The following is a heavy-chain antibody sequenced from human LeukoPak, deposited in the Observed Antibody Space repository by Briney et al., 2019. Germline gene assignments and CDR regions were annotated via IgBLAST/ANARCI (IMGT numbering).Heavy chain of an antibody. V-gene: IGHV5-51*01. D-gene: IGHD6-19*01. CDR3: VTYSSGYYYFDY. CDR1: GYSFSNYW. CDR2: IYPGDSDT. Sequence: GESLKISCKGSGYSFSNYWIGWVRQMPGKGLEWMGIIYPGDSDTRYSPSFQGQVTISVDRSISTAYLQWGSLEASDTAMYYCVTYSSGYYYFDYWGQGTLVTVSS. J-gene: IGHJ4*02.